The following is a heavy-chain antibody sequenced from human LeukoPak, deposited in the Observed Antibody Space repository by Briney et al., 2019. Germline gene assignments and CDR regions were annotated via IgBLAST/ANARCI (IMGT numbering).Heavy chain of an antibody. CDR1: GYTFTSYY. D-gene: IGHD5-24*01. Sequence: ASVKVSCKASGYTFTSYYKHWVRQAPGQGLEWMGIINPSGGSTSYAQKFQGRVTMTRDTSTSTVYMELSSLRSEDTAVYYCARDREDGYNSGYFDYWGQGTLVTVSS. V-gene: IGHV1-46*01. CDR3: ARDREDGYNSGYFDY. CDR2: INPSGGST. J-gene: IGHJ4*02.